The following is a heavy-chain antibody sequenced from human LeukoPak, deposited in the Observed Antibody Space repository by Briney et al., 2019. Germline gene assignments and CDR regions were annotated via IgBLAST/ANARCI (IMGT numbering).Heavy chain of an antibody. D-gene: IGHD3-10*01. V-gene: IGHV1-8*01. CDR2: MNPNSGNT. Sequence: ASVKVSCKASGYTFTSYDINWVRQATGQGLEGMGWMNPNSGNTGYAQKFQGRVTMTRNTSISTAYMELSSLRSEDTAVYYCARDGPITIAEDEYYFDYWGQGTLVTVSS. CDR3: ARDGPITIAEDEYYFDY. CDR1: GYTFTSYD. J-gene: IGHJ4*02.